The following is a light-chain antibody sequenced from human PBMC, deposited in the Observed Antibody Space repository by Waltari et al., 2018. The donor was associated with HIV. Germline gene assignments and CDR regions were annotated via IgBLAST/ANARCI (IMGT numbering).Light chain of an antibody. J-gene: IGLJ2*01. CDR2: DVN. Sequence: QSALTQPRSVSGSPGQSVTISCTGTSSDVGGYNYVPWYQHHPTKGPKLLIYDVNKRPSGVPDRFSGSKSGNTASLTISGLQAEDEADYYCCSYADTYFVVFGGRTKLTVL. CDR3: CSYADTYFVV. CDR1: SSDVGGYNY. V-gene: IGLV2-11*01.